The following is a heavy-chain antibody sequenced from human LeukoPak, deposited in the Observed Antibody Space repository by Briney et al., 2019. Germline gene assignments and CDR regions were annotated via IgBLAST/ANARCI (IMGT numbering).Heavy chain of an antibody. D-gene: IGHD2-2*01. CDR2: VDGGGGGT. CDR1: GFTLSSYA. J-gene: IGHJ6*02. Sequence: GGSLRLSCAASGFTLSSYAMTWVRQAPGRGLEWVSSVDGGGGGTYYADSVKGRFTISRDNSKDTLYLQMNSLRAEDTAVYYCAKGPYCSSTSCYRRSPYYYGMDVWGQGTTVTVSS. CDR3: AKGPYCSSTSCYRRSPYYYGMDV. V-gene: IGHV3-23*01.